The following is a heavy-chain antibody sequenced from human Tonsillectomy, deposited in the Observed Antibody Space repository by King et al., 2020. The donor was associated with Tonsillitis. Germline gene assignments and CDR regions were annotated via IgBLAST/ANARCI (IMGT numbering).Heavy chain of an antibody. V-gene: IGHV3-30-3*02. J-gene: IGHJ4*02. D-gene: IGHD5-24*01. CDR2: ISYDGSNE. CDR3: AKIARAMATIHPFDY. Sequence: QLVQSGGGVVQPGRSLRLSCAASGFTFSTYAMHWVRQAPGKGLEWVAFISYDGSNERYTDSVKGRFTISRDNSKNTLYLQMNSLRAEDTAVYYCAKIARAMATIHPFDYWGQGPLVIVSS. CDR1: GFTFSTYA.